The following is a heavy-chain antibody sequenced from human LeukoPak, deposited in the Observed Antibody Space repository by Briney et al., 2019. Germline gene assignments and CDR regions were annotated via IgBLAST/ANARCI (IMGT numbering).Heavy chain of an antibody. CDR2: MNPNSGNT. D-gene: IGHD6-6*01. Sequence: ASVKVSCKASGYTFTSYDINWVRQATGQGLEWMGWMNPNSGNTGYARKFQGRVTMTRNTSISTAYMELSSLRSEDTAVYYCARVRAARRNWFDPWGQGTLVTVSS. V-gene: IGHV1-8*01. CDR3: ARVRAARRNWFDP. J-gene: IGHJ5*02. CDR1: GYTFTSYD.